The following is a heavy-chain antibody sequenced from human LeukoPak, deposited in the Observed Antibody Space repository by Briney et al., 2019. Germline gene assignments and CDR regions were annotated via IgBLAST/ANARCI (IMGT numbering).Heavy chain of an antibody. CDR2: VSYSGSP. V-gene: IGHV4-39*07. CDR1: GGSISSSNYY. Sequence: SETLSLTCTVSGGSISSSNYYWGWIRQPPGKGLEWIGSVSYSGSPYYNPSLTSRATISVDTSRNQVSLKLTSVTAADTAVYYCARGPSGLRSPFNTWGQGTTVTVSS. D-gene: IGHD5-12*01. J-gene: IGHJ3*02. CDR3: ARGPSGLRSPFNT.